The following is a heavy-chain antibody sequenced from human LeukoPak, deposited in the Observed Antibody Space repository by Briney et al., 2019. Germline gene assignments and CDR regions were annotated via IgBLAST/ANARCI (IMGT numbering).Heavy chain of an antibody. Sequence: PGGSLRLSCAASGFTFSSYSMNWVRQAPGKGLEWVSSISSSSSYIYYADSVKGRFTISRDNAKNSLYLQMNSLRAEDTAVYYCAIVKWQLGQVVDYWGQGTLVTVSS. CDR3: AIVKWQLGQVVDY. CDR1: GFTFSSYS. J-gene: IGHJ4*02. D-gene: IGHD6-6*01. CDR2: ISSSSSYI. V-gene: IGHV3-21*01.